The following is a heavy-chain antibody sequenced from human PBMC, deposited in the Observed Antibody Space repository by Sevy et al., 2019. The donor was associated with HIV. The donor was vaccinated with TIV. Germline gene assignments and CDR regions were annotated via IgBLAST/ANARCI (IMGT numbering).Heavy chain of an antibody. D-gene: IGHD5-12*01. CDR3: ARDLEFYGYREYGPAFNPDY. CDR1: GFSFSSYG. CDR2: IWFDGSNE. V-gene: IGHV3-33*01. J-gene: IGHJ4*02. Sequence: GGSLRLSCAASGFSFSSYGMHWVRQAPGKGLEWLAVIWFDGSNEYYADSVKGRFTISGEIAKNTLYLQMYRLRAEDTAVYYCARDLEFYGYREYGPAFNPDYWGRGTLVTVSS.